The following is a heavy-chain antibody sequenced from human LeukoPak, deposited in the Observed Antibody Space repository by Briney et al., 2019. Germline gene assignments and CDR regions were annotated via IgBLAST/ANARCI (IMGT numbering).Heavy chain of an antibody. CDR1: GFTFSSYG. D-gene: IGHD3-10*01. Sequence: GRSLRLSCAASGFTFSSYGMHWVRQAPGKGLEWVAVISYDGSNKYYADSVKGRFTISRDNSKNTLYLQMNSLRAEDTAVYYCAKDTLWFGELLWSAYFDYWGREPWLPSPQ. V-gene: IGHV3-30*18. CDR2: ISYDGSNK. CDR3: AKDTLWFGELLWSAYFDY. J-gene: IGHJ4*02.